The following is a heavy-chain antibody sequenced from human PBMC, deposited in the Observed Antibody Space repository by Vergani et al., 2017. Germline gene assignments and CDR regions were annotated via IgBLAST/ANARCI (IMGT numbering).Heavy chain of an antibody. CDR2: ISGSGGST. V-gene: IGHV3-23*01. J-gene: IGHJ4*02. CDR3: AKDLASSGCSRKAADFDY. CDR1: GFTFSSYA. Sequence: EVQLLESGGGLVQPGGSLRLSCAASGFTFSSYAMSWVRQAPGKGLEWVSAISGSGGSTYYADSVKRRVTISRDNSKNTLYLQMNSLRAEDTAVYYCAKDLASSGCSRKAADFDYWGQGTLVTVSS. D-gene: IGHD6-19*01.